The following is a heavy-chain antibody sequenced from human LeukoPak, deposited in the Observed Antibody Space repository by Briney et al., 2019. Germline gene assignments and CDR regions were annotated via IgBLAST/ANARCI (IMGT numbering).Heavy chain of an antibody. CDR2: ISPNGVIT. J-gene: IGHJ6*04. Sequence: GGTLRLSCAASGFTFSSHGMNWVRQAPGKGLEWVSGISPNGVITYYADSVKGRFTISRDNAKNSLYLQMNSLRAEDTAVYYCAELGITMIGGVWGKGTTVTISS. D-gene: IGHD3-10*02. CDR3: AELGITMIGGV. V-gene: IGHV3-48*03. CDR1: GFTFSSHG.